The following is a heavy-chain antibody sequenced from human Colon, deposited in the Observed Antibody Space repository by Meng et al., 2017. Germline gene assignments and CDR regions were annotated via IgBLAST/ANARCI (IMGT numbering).Heavy chain of an antibody. D-gene: IGHD4-23*01. Sequence: QVQLKGVGPGLVKPSEPLSLACSVSGASVSVNSYWSWVRQPPGRGLEWIGQIDHRGSAYYRPSLNSRVTMSLDKSRNQFSLRLTSVTAADTAVYYCARHGGYYQDFWGQGTLVTVSS. CDR3: ARHGGYYQDF. CDR2: IDHRGSA. J-gene: IGHJ4*02. CDR1: GASVSVNSY. V-gene: IGHV4-4*02.